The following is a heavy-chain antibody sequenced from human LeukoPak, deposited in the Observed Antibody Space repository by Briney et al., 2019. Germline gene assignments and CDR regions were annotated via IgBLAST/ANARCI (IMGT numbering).Heavy chain of an antibody. CDR1: GFTFSSYG. CDR3: AKDLHYGDYRYGMDV. D-gene: IGHD4-17*01. Sequence: GGSLRLSCAASGFTFSSYGMHWVRQAPGKGLEWVAVISYDGSNKYYADSVKGRFTISRDNSKNTLCLQMNSLRAEDTAVCYCAKDLHYGDYRYGMDVWGQGTTVTVSS. CDR2: ISYDGSNK. J-gene: IGHJ6*02. V-gene: IGHV3-30*18.